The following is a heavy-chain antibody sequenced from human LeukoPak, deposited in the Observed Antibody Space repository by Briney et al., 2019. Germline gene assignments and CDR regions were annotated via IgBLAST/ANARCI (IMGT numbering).Heavy chain of an antibody. CDR1: GFTVSSNY. D-gene: IGHD4-23*01. CDR2: IYSGGST. Sequence: GGSLRLSCAASGFTVSSNYMSWVRQAPGKGLEWVSVIYSGGSTYYADSVKGRFTISRDNSKNTLYLQMNSLRAEDTAVYYCASSSPVTTEVFDYWGQGTLVTVSS. CDR3: ASSSPVTTEVFDY. J-gene: IGHJ4*02. V-gene: IGHV3-66*01.